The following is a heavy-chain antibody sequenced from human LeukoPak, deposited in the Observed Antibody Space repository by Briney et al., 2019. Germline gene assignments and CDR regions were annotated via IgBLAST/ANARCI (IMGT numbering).Heavy chain of an antibody. CDR3: AGDNRPPSGSYPDY. D-gene: IGHD1-26*01. Sequence: PSETLSLTCTVSGGSISSYYWSWIRQPPGKGLEWIGFIYYSGSTNYKPSLKSRVTISVDTSKNQFSLKLSSVTAADTAVYYCAGDNRPPSGSYPDYWGQGTLVTVSS. CDR1: GGSISSYY. J-gene: IGHJ4*02. V-gene: IGHV4-59*12. CDR2: IYYSGST.